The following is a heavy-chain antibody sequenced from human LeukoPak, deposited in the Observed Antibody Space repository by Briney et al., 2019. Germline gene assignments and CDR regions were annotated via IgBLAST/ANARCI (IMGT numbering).Heavy chain of an antibody. CDR3: ARIGGITMVREVPGYYFDY. J-gene: IGHJ4*02. CDR1: GGSISSGGYY. D-gene: IGHD3-10*01. Sequence: SETLSLTCTVSGGSISSGGYYWGWIRQPPGKGLEWIGYIYYSGSTYYNPSLKRRVTISVDTSKTQFSLKLSSVTAADTAVYYCARIGGITMVREVPGYYFDYWGQGTLVTVSS. CDR2: IYYSGST. V-gene: IGHV4-30-4*01.